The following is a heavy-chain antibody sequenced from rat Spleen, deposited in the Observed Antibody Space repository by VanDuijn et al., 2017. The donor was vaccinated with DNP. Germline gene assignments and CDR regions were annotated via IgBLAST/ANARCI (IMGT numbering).Heavy chain of an antibody. CDR1: GFTFSNYY. Sequence: EVQLVESGGGLVQPGRSMKLSCAASGFTFSNYYMAWVRQAPTKGLEWVAAISTGGGNTYYRDSVKGRFTISRDNAKSTLYLQMDSLRSEETATYYCAKAGGYSPWYFDYWGQGVKVTVSS. CDR3: AKAGGYSPWYFDY. J-gene: IGHJ2*01. CDR2: ISTGGGNT. V-gene: IGHV5S11*01. D-gene: IGHD1-11*01.